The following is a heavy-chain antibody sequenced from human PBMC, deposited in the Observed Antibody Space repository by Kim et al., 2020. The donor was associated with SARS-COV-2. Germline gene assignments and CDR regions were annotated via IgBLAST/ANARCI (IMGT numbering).Heavy chain of an antibody. CDR1: GFTFSRYG. J-gene: IGHJ4*01. CDR2: ISYDGSEN. Sequence: GGSLRLSCAASGFTFSRYGMHWVRQPPGKGLDWVTVISYDGSENYYADSVKGRFTISRDNSKNTLYLQMNSLRAEDTAVYYCAKSGGADGYNYYSDNWG. CDR3: AKSGGADGYNYYSDN. D-gene: IGHD5-12*01. V-gene: IGHV3-30*18.